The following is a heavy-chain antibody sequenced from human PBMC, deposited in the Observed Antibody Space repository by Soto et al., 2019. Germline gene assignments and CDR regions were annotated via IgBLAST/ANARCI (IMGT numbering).Heavy chain of an antibody. CDR1: GFTFSSYG. V-gene: IGHV3-33*01. Sequence: PGGSLRLSCAASGFTFSSYGMHWVRQAPGKGLEWVAVIWYDGSNKYYADSVKGRFTISRDNSKNTLYLQMNSLRAEDTAVYYCARDTLYYDFWSGSHPFDYWGQGTLVTVSS. D-gene: IGHD3-3*01. J-gene: IGHJ4*02. CDR3: ARDTLYYDFWSGSHPFDY. CDR2: IWYDGSNK.